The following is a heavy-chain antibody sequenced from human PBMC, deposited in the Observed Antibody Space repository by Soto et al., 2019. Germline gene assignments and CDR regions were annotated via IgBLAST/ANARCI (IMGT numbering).Heavy chain of an antibody. V-gene: IGHV4-4*07. Sequence: QVQLQESGPGLVKPSETLSLTCTVSDGSMTGYFWSWIRQPAGKALEWIGHVYNSGNTDYNPSLASRITMVVDTSKRQFSLKVKSVTAADTAVYYCARTHWVSGTEYWGQGILVTVSS. D-gene: IGHD6-19*01. CDR3: ARTHWVSGTEY. CDR1: DGSMTGYF. CDR2: VYNSGNT. J-gene: IGHJ4*02.